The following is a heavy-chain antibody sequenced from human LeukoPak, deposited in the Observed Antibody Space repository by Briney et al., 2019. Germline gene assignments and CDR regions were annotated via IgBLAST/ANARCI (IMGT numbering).Heavy chain of an antibody. J-gene: IGHJ4*02. Sequence: SETLSLTCTVSGGSISSYYWSWIRQPPGKGLEWIGYIYYSGSTNYNPSLKSRVTISVDTSKNQFSLKLSSVTAADTAVYYCASGSSGWYADFDYWGQGTLVTVSS. D-gene: IGHD6-19*01. CDR2: IYYSGST. V-gene: IGHV4-59*01. CDR1: GGSISSYY. CDR3: ASGSSGWYADFDY.